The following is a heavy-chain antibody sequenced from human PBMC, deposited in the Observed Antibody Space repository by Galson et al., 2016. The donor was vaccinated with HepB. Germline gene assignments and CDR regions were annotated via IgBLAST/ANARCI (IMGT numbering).Heavy chain of an antibody. CDR3: AKSKGGVWSYYFDY. V-gene: IGHV3-33*06. J-gene: IGHJ4*02. Sequence: SLRLSCAASAFTFSNYGMHWVRQAPGKGLEWVAGIWTDGSNKYYGDSVKGRFTISRDNSKNTLYLQMNSLRAEVTAVYYCAKSKGGVWSYYFDYWGQGTLVTVSS. D-gene: IGHD6-19*01. CDR1: AFTFSNYG. CDR2: IWTDGSNK.